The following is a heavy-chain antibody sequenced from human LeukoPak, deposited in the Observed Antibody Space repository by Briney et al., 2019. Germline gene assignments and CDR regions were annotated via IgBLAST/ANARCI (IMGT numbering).Heavy chain of an antibody. V-gene: IGHV1-2*02. D-gene: IGHD6-13*01. CDR2: INPNSGGT. CDR1: GYTFTDYY. Sequence: VASVKVSCKASGYTFTDYYMHWVRQAPGQGLEWMGWINPNSGGTNYAQKFQGRVTMTRDTSISTAYMELSRLRSDDTAVYYCASPAGYRDAFDIWGQGTMVTVSS. J-gene: IGHJ3*02. CDR3: ASPAGYRDAFDI.